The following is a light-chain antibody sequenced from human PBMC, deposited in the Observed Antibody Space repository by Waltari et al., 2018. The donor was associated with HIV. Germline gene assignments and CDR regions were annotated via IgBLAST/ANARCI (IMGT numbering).Light chain of an antibody. CDR2: KNK. V-gene: IGLV1-47*01. J-gene: IGLJ2*01. CDR3: AAWDDRLNLV. CDR1: NSNIGSNY. Sequence: QSVLTQPPSASGTPGQRATISCFGSNSNIGSNYVYWYQQPPGMAPNLLIYKNKQRPSGVPDRFSGSKSGTSASLAISGLRSEDEADYYCAAWDDRLNLVFGGGTKLTVL.